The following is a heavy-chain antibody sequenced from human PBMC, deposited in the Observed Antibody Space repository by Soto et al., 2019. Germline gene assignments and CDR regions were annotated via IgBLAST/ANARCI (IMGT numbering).Heavy chain of an antibody. Sequence: EVQLVESGGGLVQPGGSLRLSCAASGFTVSTNYMTWLRQAAGKGLEWVSVMFYGGSTYYADSVKGRFTISRDDSNNTLYLHMTSLRSDDTAVYYCATTGMGLTLYSYYHGMDVWGQGTTVTVSS. D-gene: IGHD1-26*01. CDR1: GFTVSTNY. CDR3: ATTGMGLTLYSYYHGMDV. J-gene: IGHJ6*02. CDR2: MFYGGST. V-gene: IGHV3-66*01.